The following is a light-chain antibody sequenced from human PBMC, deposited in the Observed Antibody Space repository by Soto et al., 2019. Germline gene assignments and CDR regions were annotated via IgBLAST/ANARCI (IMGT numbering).Light chain of an antibody. V-gene: IGKV3-20*01. J-gene: IGKJ4*02. CDR3: QQYASTPPVT. Sequence: EIVLTQSPGTLSLSPGERATLSCRASQSVSSDFLSWYQQKPGQAPRLLIYGGSYRATGIPDRFSGSGSGTDFTFTIRRLQADDFAVYYCQQYASTPPVTFGGGTKVEIK. CDR2: GGS. CDR1: QSVSSDF.